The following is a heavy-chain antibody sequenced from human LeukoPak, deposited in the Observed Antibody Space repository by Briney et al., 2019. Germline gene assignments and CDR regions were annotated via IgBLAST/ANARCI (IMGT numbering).Heavy chain of an antibody. J-gene: IGHJ4*02. CDR1: GLTFSSYS. CDR2: ITSSSSYI. V-gene: IGHV3-21*01. D-gene: IGHD3-22*01. Sequence: GGSLRLSCAASGLTFSSYSMNWVRQAPGKGLEWVSSITSSSSYIYYADSVKGRFTISRDNAKNSLYLQMNSLRAEDTAVYYCARDHVTMTSDYWGQGTLVTVFS. CDR3: ARDHVTMTSDY.